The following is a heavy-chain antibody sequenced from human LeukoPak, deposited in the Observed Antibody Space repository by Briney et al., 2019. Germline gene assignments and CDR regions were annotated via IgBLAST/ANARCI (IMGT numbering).Heavy chain of an antibody. CDR3: AKVPYGSGSSKRYFDY. CDR2: VSDTDDRT. CDR1: GFTVSSYD. D-gene: IGHD3-10*01. V-gene: IGHV3-23*01. J-gene: IGHJ4*02. Sequence: GGSLRLSCAASGFTVSSYDMSWVRQAPGKGLEWVSAVSDTDDRTYYADSVKGRFTISRDNSKNTLYLQMNSLRAEDTAVYYCAKVPYGSGSSKRYFDYWGQGTLVTVSS.